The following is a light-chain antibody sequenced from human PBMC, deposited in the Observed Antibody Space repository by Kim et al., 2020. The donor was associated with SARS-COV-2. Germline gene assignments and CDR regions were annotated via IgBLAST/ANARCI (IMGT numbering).Light chain of an antibody. CDR2: VAS. Sequence: DIQMTQSPSSLSASVGDRVTFTCRAIQGITNTLAWYQQKPRTAPKVLLSVASRLESGVPSRFSGSGAGTDYTLIIRSLQPKDFATYYCQQYYSAPYTFRHGTKQE. J-gene: IGKJ2*01. CDR3: QQYYSAPYT. V-gene: IGKV1-NL1*01. CDR1: QGITNT.